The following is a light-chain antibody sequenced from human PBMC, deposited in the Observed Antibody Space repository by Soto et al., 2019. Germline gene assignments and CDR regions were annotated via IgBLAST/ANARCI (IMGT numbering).Light chain of an antibody. CDR2: DVI. V-gene: IGLV2-11*01. Sequence: QSALTQPRSVSGSPGQSVTISCTGTSSDVGVYNYVSWYQQHPGKAPQLVIYDVIKRPSGVPYRFSGSKSGNTASLTISGLQAEDEADDYCCSYAGSSLWVFGGGTKLTVL. J-gene: IGLJ3*02. CDR1: SSDVGVYNY. CDR3: CSYAGSSLWV.